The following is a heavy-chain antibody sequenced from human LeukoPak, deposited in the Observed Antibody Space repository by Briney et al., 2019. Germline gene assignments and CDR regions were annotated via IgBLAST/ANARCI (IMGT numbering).Heavy chain of an antibody. CDR1: GFSFSRYT. CDR2: ISNDGSNE. CDR3: AREEITIFGSFDY. Sequence: GGSLRLSCAASGFSFSRYTMHWVRQAPGKGLEWVAIISNDGSNEYYADSVKGRFTISRDNSENTLYLQMNSPRAEDTAVYYCAREEITIFGSFDYWGQGTLVTVSS. D-gene: IGHD3-3*01. J-gene: IGHJ4*02. V-gene: IGHV3-30*04.